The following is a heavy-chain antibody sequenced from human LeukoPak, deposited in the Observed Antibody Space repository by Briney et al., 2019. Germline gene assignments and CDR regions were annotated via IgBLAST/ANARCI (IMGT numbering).Heavy chain of an antibody. CDR1: AFTLSGYW. Sequence: PGGSLRLSCADSAFTLSGYWMTWVRQAPGKGLEWVANVNQDGNNKNCVESVKGRFTISRDNAKNSLYLQMNSLRVEDTAVYYCARILGTEEGADYWGQGTLVTVSS. CDR2: VNQDGNNK. D-gene: IGHD1-26*01. CDR3: ARILGTEEGADY. J-gene: IGHJ4*02. V-gene: IGHV3-7*01.